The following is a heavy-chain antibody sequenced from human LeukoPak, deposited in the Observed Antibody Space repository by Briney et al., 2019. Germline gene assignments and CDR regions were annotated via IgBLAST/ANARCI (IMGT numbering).Heavy chain of an antibody. CDR1: GFTFRTFW. Sequence: GGSLRLSCAASGFTFRTFWMHWVRQAPGKGLEWVAVIWYDGSNKYYADSVKGRFTISRDNSKNTLYLQMNSLRAEDTAVYYCASAAGPFDNWGQGTLVTVSS. J-gene: IGHJ4*02. V-gene: IGHV3-33*08. D-gene: IGHD6-13*01. CDR2: IWYDGSNK. CDR3: ASAAGPFDN.